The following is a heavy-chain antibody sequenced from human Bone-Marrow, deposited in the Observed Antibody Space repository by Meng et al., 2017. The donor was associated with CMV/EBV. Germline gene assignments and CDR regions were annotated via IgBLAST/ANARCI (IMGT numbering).Heavy chain of an antibody. CDR2: ISSSSSYI. J-gene: IGHJ6*02. D-gene: IGHD1-26*01. Sequence: GGSLRLSCAASGFIFSSYNINWIRQAPGRGLEWVSSISSSSSYIYYADSVKGRFTISRDNAKNSLYLQMNSLRAEDTAVYYCAKTLSGSYFYYYGLDVWGQGTTVTVSS. CDR3: AKTLSGSYFYYYGLDV. V-gene: IGHV3-21*01. CDR1: GFIFSSYN.